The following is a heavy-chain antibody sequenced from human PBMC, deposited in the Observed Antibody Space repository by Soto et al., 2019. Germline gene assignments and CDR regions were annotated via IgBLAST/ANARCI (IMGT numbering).Heavy chain of an antibody. CDR3: ARERGGYSSDF. V-gene: IGHV3-74*01. J-gene: IGHJ4*02. CDR2: INGDGSYT. Sequence: GGSLRLSCAASGFTFSSYWMHWLRQVPGKGLVWVSRINGDGSYTNYADSVKGRFTISRDNAKNTLYLQMNSLRAEDTAVYYCARERGGYSSDFWGQGTLVTVSS. CDR1: GFTFSSYW. D-gene: IGHD2-15*01.